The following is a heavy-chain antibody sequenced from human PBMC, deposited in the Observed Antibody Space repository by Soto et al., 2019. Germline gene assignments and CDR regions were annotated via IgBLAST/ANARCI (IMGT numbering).Heavy chain of an antibody. J-gene: IGHJ4*02. CDR1: GGSISSYY. CDR3: ARQKRDTAMGLFDY. Sequence: PSETLSLTCTVSGGSISSYYWSWIRQPPGKGLEWIGYIYYSGSTNYNPSLKSRVTISVDTSKNQFSLKLSSVTAADTAVYYCARQKRDTAMGLFDYWGQGTLVTVSS. CDR2: IYYSGST. V-gene: IGHV4-59*08. D-gene: IGHD5-18*01.